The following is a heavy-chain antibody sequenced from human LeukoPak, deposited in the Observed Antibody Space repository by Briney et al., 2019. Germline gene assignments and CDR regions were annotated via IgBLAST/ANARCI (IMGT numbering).Heavy chain of an antibody. CDR3: ARDLGYDFWSGRYYYYYMDV. CDR2: INPNSGGT. Sequence: ASVEVSCKASGYTFTGYYMHWVRQAPGQGLEWMGWINPNSGGTNYAQKFQSRVTMTRDTSISTAYMELSRLRSDDTAVYYCARDLGYDFWSGRYYYYYMDVWGKGTTVTASS. CDR1: GYTFTGYY. J-gene: IGHJ6*03. V-gene: IGHV1-2*02. D-gene: IGHD3-3*01.